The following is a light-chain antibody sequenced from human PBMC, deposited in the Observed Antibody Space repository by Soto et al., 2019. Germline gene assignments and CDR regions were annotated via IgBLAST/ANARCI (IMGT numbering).Light chain of an antibody. CDR1: QGIRND. CDR3: QQYNAYSRM. V-gene: IGKV1-6*01. Sequence: IQMTQSPSSLSASVGDRVTITCRASQGIRNDLGWYQQKPGKAPKLXIYAASSLQSGVQSRFSGSGSGTEFTLTISSLQPDDFATYYCQQYNAYSRMFGQGTKVDIK. CDR2: AAS. J-gene: IGKJ1*01.